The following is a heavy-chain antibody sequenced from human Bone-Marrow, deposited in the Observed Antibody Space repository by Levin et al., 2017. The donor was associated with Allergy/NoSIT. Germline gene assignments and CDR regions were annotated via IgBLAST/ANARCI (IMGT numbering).Heavy chain of an antibody. Sequence: GGSLRLSCAASGFTFSNHAMSWVRQAPGKGLEWVSGISGSGDITHYADSVKGRFTLSRDNSKNTLYVQMNRLRGEDTAVYFCARGRDCSSSACYGSGDLWGQGTLVTVSS. D-gene: IGHD2-2*01. V-gene: IGHV3-23*01. J-gene: IGHJ5*02. CDR3: ARGRDCSSSACYGSGDL. CDR2: ISGSGDIT. CDR1: GFTFSNHA.